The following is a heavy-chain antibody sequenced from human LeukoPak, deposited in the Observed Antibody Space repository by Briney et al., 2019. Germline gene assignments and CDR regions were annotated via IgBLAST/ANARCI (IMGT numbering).Heavy chain of an antibody. CDR3: ARHETDSSGYWFHFDY. CDR2: IHTSGST. CDR1: GGSISSYY. Sequence: PSETLSLTCTVSGGSISSYYWSWIRQPPGKGLEWIGYIHTSGSTNYNPSLKSRVTISVDTSKNQFSLKLSSVTAADRAVYYCARHETDSSGYWFHFDYWGQGTLVTVSS. J-gene: IGHJ4*02. D-gene: IGHD3-22*01. V-gene: IGHV4-4*09.